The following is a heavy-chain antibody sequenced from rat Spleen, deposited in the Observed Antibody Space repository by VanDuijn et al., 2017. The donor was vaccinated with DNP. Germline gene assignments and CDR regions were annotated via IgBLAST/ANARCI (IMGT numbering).Heavy chain of an antibody. CDR2: ISNSGTYI. J-gene: IGHJ4*01. CDR1: GFTFRDYG. D-gene: IGHD4-1*01. CDR3: AKDRTGGFAMDA. V-gene: IGHV5-58*01. Sequence: EVQLVESGGGLVQPGRSLKLSCFASGFTFRDYGMNWIRQAPGKGLEWISSISNSGTYIYYPDSVKGRFTVSRDNAENTVCLQMNSLRSEDTATYYCAKDRTGGFAMDAWGQGTSVTVSS.